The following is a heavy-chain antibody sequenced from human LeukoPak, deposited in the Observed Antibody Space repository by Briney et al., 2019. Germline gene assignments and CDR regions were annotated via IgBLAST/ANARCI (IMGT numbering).Heavy chain of an antibody. CDR1: GYTFTNYG. CDR2: ISAYNGNT. J-gene: IGHJ4*02. D-gene: IGHD2-8*01. V-gene: IGHV1-18*01. CDR3: ARDPCANGVCYFDF. Sequence: ASVKVSCKASGYTFTNYGISWVRQAPGQGLEWMGWISAYNGNTNYAQKLQGRVTMSTDTSTSTAYMELRSLRSDDTAVYYCARDPCANGVCYFDFWGQGTLVTVSS.